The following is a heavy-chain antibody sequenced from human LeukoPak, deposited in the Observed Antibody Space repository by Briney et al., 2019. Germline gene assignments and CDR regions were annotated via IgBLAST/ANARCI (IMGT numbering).Heavy chain of an antibody. CDR2: ISSSSSYI. J-gene: IGHJ5*02. CDR3: AREVVVVAATDPYNWFDP. Sequence: GGSLRLSCAASGFTFSDYYMSWIRQAPGKGLEWVSSISSSSSYIYYADSVKGRSTISRDNAKNSLYLQMNSLRAEDTAVYYCAREVVVVAATDPYNWFDPWGQGTLVTVSS. D-gene: IGHD2-15*01. V-gene: IGHV3-11*06. CDR1: GFTFSDYY.